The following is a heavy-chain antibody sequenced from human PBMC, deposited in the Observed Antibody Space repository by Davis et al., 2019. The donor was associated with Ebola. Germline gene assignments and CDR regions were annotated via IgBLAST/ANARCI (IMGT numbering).Heavy chain of an antibody. Sequence: ASVKVSCKASGYTFTSYAMHWVRQAPGQRLEWMGWINAGNGNTKYSQKFQGRVTITRDTSASTAYMELRSLRSDDTAVYYCARDRYGEAFDYWGQGTLVTVSS. V-gene: IGHV1-3*01. J-gene: IGHJ4*02. CDR2: INAGNGNT. D-gene: IGHD4-17*01. CDR1: GYTFTSYA. CDR3: ARDRYGEAFDY.